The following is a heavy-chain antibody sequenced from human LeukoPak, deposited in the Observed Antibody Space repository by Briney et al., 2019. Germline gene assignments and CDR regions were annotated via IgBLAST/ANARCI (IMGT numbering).Heavy chain of an antibody. D-gene: IGHD5-12*01. V-gene: IGHV7-4-1*02. CDR3: ARDVVVATMGGFNY. Sequence: ASVRVSCKASGYMFDKYDINWVRQAPGQGLECMGWINTINGNPTYAQGFTGRFVFSLDTSVSTAYLQVSSLKAEDTAMYYCARDVVVATMGGFNYWGQGTLVTVSS. CDR2: INTINGNP. J-gene: IGHJ4*02. CDR1: GYMFDKYD.